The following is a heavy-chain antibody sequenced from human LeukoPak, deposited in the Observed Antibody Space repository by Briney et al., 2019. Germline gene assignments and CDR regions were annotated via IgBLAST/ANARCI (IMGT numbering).Heavy chain of an antibody. V-gene: IGHV3-21*01. CDR1: GFTFSSFN. CDR3: ARYNSGWNDY. CDR2: ISSTSSLI. J-gene: IGHJ4*02. Sequence: GGSLRLSCAASGFTFSSFNMTWVRKAPGKGLEWVSSISSTSSLIWSADSLKGRFTISRDNAKNSLYLQMDSLRAEDTAVYYCARYNSGWNDYWGQGTLVTVSS. D-gene: IGHD6-19*01.